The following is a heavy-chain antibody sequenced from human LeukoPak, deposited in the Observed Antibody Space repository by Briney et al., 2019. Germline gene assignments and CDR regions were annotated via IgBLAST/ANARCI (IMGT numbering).Heavy chain of an antibody. D-gene: IGHD5-12*01. Sequence: GGSLRLSCAASGFTFSSYGMHWVRQAPGKGLEWVAVIWYDGSNKYYADSVKGRFTISRDNSKNTLYLQMNSLRAEDTAVYYCARVDIVATWFDLWGRGTLVTVSS. CDR1: GFTFSSYG. CDR2: IWYDGSNK. V-gene: IGHV3-33*01. J-gene: IGHJ2*01. CDR3: ARVDIVATWFDL.